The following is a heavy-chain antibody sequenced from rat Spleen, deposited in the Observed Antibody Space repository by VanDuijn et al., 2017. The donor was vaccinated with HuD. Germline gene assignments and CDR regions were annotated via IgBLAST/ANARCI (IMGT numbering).Heavy chain of an antibody. V-gene: IGHV5-17*01. CDR1: GFTFSDYA. Sequence: EVQLVESGGGLVQPGRSLKLSCAASGFTFSDYAMAWVRQAPKKGLEWVATISYDGSSTYYRDSVKGRFTISRDNAKSTLYLQMDSLRSEDTATYYCAKVLSGSFDYWGQGVMVTVSS. CDR3: AKVLSGSFDY. D-gene: IGHD5-1*01. CDR2: ISYDGSST. J-gene: IGHJ2*01.